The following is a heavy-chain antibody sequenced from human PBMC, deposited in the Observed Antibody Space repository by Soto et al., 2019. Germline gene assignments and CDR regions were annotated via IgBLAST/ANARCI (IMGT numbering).Heavy chain of an antibody. CDR3: AKNGPEFSDYDPYYFDY. J-gene: IGHJ4*02. CDR1: GFTFSSHA. CDR2: IGGHGSST. Sequence: GGSLRLSCAASGFTFSSHAMHWVRQAPGKGLEWVAAIGGHGSSTYYADSVKGRFTISRDNSKNTLYLQMNRLRAEDTAVYYCAKNGPEFSDYDPYYFDYRGQGTLVTVPS. D-gene: IGHD5-12*01. V-gene: IGHV3-23*01.